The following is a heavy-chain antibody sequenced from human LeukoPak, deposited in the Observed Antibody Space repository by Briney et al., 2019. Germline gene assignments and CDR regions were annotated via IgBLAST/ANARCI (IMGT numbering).Heavy chain of an antibody. CDR2: IIPKFGTA. Sequence: ASVKVSCKASGGTFSSYVISWVRQAPGQGLEWMGGIIPKFGTANYAQKFQGRVTITADESTSTAYMELSSLRSGDTAVYYCAREAHSSTSSFESWGQGTLVTVSS. CDR1: GGTFSSYV. V-gene: IGHV1-69*01. CDR3: AREAHSSTSSFES. J-gene: IGHJ4*02. D-gene: IGHD2-2*01.